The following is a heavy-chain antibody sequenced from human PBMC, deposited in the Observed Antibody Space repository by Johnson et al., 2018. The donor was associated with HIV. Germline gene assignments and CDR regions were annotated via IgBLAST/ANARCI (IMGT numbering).Heavy chain of an antibody. D-gene: IGHD7-27*01. CDR1: GFTFSNYD. V-gene: IGHV3-13*01. CDR2: IGAAGDT. Sequence: VQLVESGGGLVQPGGSLRLSCVASGFTFSNYDIHWVRQATGKGLEWVSVIGAAGDTYYPGSVKGRFTISRENAKNSLYLQMNSLRAEDTAVYYCARAPGAGDAFDIWGQGTMVTVSS. J-gene: IGHJ3*02. CDR3: ARAPGAGDAFDI.